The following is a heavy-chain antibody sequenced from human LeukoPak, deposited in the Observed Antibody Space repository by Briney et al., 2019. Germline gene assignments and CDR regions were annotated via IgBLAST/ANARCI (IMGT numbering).Heavy chain of an antibody. D-gene: IGHD6-19*01. CDR3: ARIHIAVAGITDY. CDR2: ISSKSTYI. J-gene: IGHJ4*02. Sequence: GGSLRLSCAASGFTFSSYSMNWVRQAPGKGLEWVSSISSKSTYIYYADSVKGRFTISRDNAKSSLYLQMNSLRAEDTAIYYCARIHIAVAGITDYWGQGTLVTASS. V-gene: IGHV3-21*01. CDR1: GFTFSSYS.